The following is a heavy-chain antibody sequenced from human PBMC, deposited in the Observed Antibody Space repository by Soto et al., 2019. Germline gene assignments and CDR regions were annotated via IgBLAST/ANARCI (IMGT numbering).Heavy chain of an antibody. D-gene: IGHD2-15*01. V-gene: IGHV4-59*01. CDR2: IYYSGST. J-gene: IGHJ4*02. CDR3: ARVRMRWYPGFDY. CDR1: GGSISSYY. Sequence: PSETLSLTCTVSGGSISSYYWSWIRQPPGKGLEWIGYIYYSGSTNYNPSLKSRVTISVDTSKNQFSLKLSSVTAADTAVYYCARVRMRWYPGFDYWGQGTLATVSS.